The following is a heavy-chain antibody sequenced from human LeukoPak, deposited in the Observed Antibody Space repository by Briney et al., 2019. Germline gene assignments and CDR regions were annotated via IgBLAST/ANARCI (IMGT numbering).Heavy chain of an antibody. D-gene: IGHD4-23*01. CDR1: GYTFTSYD. Sequence: GASVKVSCKASGYTFTSYDINWVRQATGQGLEWMGWMNPNSGNTGYAQKFQGRVTMTRNTSISTAYMELSSLRSEDTAVYYCARRAGGNFNDAFDIWGQGTMVTVSS. CDR3: ARRAGGNFNDAFDI. J-gene: IGHJ3*02. V-gene: IGHV1-8*01. CDR2: MNPNSGNT.